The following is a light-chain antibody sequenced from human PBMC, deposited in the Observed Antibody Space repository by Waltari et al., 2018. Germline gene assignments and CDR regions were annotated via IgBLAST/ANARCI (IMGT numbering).Light chain of an antibody. V-gene: IGLV1-44*01. Sequence: QSVLTQPPSASGTPGQRVTISCSGNSSNIGNNIVNWYQQLPGTAPKLLIYTNNQRPSGVPDRFSGSKSGTSASLAISGLQSEDEADYYCATWDDSLNGPVFGGGTKLTVL. CDR3: ATWDDSLNGPV. CDR2: TNN. CDR1: SSNIGNNI. J-gene: IGLJ2*01.